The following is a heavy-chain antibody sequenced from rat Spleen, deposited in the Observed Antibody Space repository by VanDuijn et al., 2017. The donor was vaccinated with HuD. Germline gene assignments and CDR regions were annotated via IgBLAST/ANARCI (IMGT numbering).Heavy chain of an antibody. Sequence: QVQLKESGPGLVQPSQTLSLTCTVSGFSLMDYSVHWVRQPPGKGLEWIAAISSGGDTYYNSALKSRLSISRDTSKSQVFLKMNSLQTEDTATYFCIRESLPGFNSHWFLYWGQGTLVTVSS. CDR1: GFSLMDYS. D-gene: IGHD1-4*01. J-gene: IGHJ3*01. CDR3: IRESLPGFNSHWFLY. CDR2: ISSGGDT. V-gene: IGHV2-19*01.